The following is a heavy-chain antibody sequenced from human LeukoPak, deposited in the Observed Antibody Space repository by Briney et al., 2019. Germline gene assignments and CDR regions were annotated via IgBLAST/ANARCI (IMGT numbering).Heavy chain of an antibody. V-gene: IGHV1-69*05. CDR2: IIPIFGTA. J-gene: IGHJ5*02. D-gene: IGHD2-21*02. CDR1: GGTFSSYA. CDR3: ARVSYCGGDCYSGLDWFDP. Sequence: VASVKVSCKASGGTFSSYAISWVGQAPGQGLEWMGGIIPIFGTANYAQKFQGRVTITTDESTSTAYMELSSLRSEDTAVYYCARVSYCGGDCYSGLDWFDPWGQGTLVTVSS.